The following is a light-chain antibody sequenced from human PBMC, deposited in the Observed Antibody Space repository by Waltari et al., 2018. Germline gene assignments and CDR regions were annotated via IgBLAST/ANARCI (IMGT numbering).Light chain of an antibody. CDR2: AAS. V-gene: IGKV1-9*01. CDR1: QDISSS. Sequence: DIQLTQSPSFLSASVGDRVTITCRASQDISSSLGWYQQSPGKPPKLLICAASTLQSGVPSRFSGSGSGTEFILTISSLQPEDFATYYCQQLKSYPVTFGQGTRLEIK. J-gene: IGKJ5*01. CDR3: QQLKSYPVT.